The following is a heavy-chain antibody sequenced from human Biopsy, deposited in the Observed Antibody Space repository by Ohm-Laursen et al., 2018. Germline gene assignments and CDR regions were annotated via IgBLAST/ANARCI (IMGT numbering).Heavy chain of an antibody. CDR2: VYSDGNT. Sequence: SLSLSCAASGFVVTNFAISWIRQPPGKGLQLVSIVYSDGNTYYADSVKGRYTISRDIHRNTLYLQMNSLRAEDTAVYYCARGPGKLWSGYYTWGQGSLVSVSS. V-gene: IGHV3-53*01. J-gene: IGHJ5*02. CDR3: ARGPGKLWSGYYT. D-gene: IGHD3-3*01. CDR1: GFVVTNFA.